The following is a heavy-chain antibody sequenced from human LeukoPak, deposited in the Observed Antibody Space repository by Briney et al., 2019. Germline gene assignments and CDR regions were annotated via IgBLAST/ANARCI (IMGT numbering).Heavy chain of an antibody. CDR2: IYYSGDT. D-gene: IGHD5-18*01. V-gene: IGHV4-59*01. CDR3: ARSGYSYGLVDY. J-gene: IGHJ4*02. Sequence: SETLSLTCTVSGGSISSDYWSWIRQPPGKGLEWIGYIYYSGDTNYNPSLKSRVTISVDTSKNQFSLKLSYVTAADTAVYYCARSGYSYGLVDYWGQGTLVTVSS. CDR1: GGSISSDY.